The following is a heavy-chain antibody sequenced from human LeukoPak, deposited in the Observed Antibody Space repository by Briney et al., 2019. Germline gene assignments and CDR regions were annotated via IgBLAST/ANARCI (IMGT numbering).Heavy chain of an antibody. CDR2: ISGSGGNT. J-gene: IGHJ4*02. CDR3: ATEFYYGSGNYYPTFDY. V-gene: IGHV3-23*01. CDR1: GFTFTTYA. D-gene: IGHD3-10*01. Sequence: GGSLRLSCAASGFTFTTYAMSWVRQAPGKGLEWVSLISGSGGNTYYADSVKGRFTISRDNSKNTLYLQMNSLRAQDTAVYYCATEFYYGSGNYYPTFDYWGQGTLVTVSS.